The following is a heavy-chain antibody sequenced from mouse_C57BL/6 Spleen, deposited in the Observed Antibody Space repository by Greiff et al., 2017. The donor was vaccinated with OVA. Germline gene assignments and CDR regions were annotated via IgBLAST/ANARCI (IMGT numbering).Heavy chain of an antibody. CDR3: ARWENYYGSSYFDY. J-gene: IGHJ2*01. Sequence: VQRVESGPELVKPGASVKISCKASGYAFSSSWMNWVKQRPGKGLEWIGRIYPGDGDTNFNGKFKGKATLTADKSSSTAYMQLSSLTSEDSAVYFCARWENYYGSSYFDYWGQGTPLTVSS. V-gene: IGHV1-82*01. D-gene: IGHD1-1*01. CDR1: GYAFSSSW. CDR2: IYPGDGDT.